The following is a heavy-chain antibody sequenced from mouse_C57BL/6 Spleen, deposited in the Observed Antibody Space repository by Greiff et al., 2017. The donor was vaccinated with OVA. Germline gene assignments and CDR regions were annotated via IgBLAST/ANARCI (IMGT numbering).Heavy chain of an antibody. CDR2: IWSGGST. D-gene: IGHD2-3*01. Sequence: QVQLQQSGPGLVQPSQSLSITCTVSGFSLTSYGVHWVRQSPGKGLEWLGVIWSGGSTDYNAAFRSRLSISNDNSQSQVFLKVNSLQADDTAIYYWARRGYDGYLYYAMDYWGQGTSVTVSS. CDR1: GFSLTSYG. CDR3: ARRGYDGYLYYAMDY. V-gene: IGHV2-2*01. J-gene: IGHJ4*01.